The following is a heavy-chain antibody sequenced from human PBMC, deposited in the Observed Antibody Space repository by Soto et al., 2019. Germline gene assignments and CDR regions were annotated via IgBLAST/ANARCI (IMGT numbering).Heavy chain of an antibody. V-gene: IGHV1-18*01. D-gene: IGHD6-19*01. CDR2: ISAYNGKT. Sequence: ASVKVSCKASGYTFTSYGISWVRQAPGQGLEWKGWISAYNGKTNYAQKLQGRVTMTTDTSTSTAYMELRSLRSDDTALFYFARGLYSSGWYPDAFDIWGQGTMVTVSS. CDR3: ARGLYSSGWYPDAFDI. J-gene: IGHJ3*02. CDR1: GYTFTSYG.